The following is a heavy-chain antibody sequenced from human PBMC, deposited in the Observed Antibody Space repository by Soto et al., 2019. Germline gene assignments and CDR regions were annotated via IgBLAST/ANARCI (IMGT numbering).Heavy chain of an antibody. CDR1: GGSISSGGYS. Sequence: TLSLTCAVSGGSISSGGYSWSWIRQPPGKGLEWIGYIYHSGSTYYNPSLKSRVTISVDRSKNQFSLKLSSVTAADTAVYYCARGNYDFWSGYYKTYYFDYWGQGTLVTVSS. CDR3: ARGNYDFWSGYYKTYYFDY. J-gene: IGHJ4*02. V-gene: IGHV4-30-2*01. D-gene: IGHD3-3*01. CDR2: IYHSGST.